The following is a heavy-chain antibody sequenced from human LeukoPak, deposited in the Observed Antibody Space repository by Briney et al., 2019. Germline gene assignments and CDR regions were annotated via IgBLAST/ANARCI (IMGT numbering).Heavy chain of an antibody. Sequence: PGGSLRLSCAASGFTVSSNYMSWVRQAPGKGLEWVSYISSSSSTIYYADSVKGRFTISRDNAKNSLYLQMNSLRAEDTAVYYCARDYPYSSSWYKQTDYYYGMDVWGQGTTVTVSS. V-gene: IGHV3-48*01. CDR2: ISSSSSTI. J-gene: IGHJ6*02. CDR1: GFTVSSNY. D-gene: IGHD6-13*01. CDR3: ARDYPYSSSWYKQTDYYYGMDV.